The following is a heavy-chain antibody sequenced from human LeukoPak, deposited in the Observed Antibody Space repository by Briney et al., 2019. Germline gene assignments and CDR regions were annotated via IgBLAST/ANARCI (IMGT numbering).Heavy chain of an antibody. CDR2: IYYSGST. CDR3: AGTTETDAFDI. CDR1: GGSISSYY. Sequence: SETLSFTCTVSGGSISSYYWSWIRQPPGKGLEWTGYIYYSGSTNYNPSLKSRVTISVDTSKNQFSLKLSSVTAADTAVYYCAGTTETDAFDIWGQGTMVTVSS. V-gene: IGHV4-59*01. J-gene: IGHJ3*02. D-gene: IGHD1-1*01.